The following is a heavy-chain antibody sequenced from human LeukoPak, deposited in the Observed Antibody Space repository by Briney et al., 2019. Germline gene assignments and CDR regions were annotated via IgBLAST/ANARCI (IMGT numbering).Heavy chain of an antibody. Sequence: GGSLRLSXAASGFTFSSYGMHWVRQAPGKGLEWVAFIRYDGSNKYYADSVKGRFTISRDNSKNTLYLQMNSLRAEDTAVYYCAKDPDYYDSSGYYGLGAFDIWGQGTMVTVSS. CDR2: IRYDGSNK. D-gene: IGHD3-22*01. CDR1: GFTFSSYG. CDR3: AKDPDYYDSSGYYGLGAFDI. J-gene: IGHJ3*02. V-gene: IGHV3-30*02.